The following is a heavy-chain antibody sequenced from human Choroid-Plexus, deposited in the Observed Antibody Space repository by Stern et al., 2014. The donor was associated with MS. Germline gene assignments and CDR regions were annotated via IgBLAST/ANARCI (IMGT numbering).Heavy chain of an antibody. CDR1: GFSFSSLG. CDR2: ISYDGSK. CDR3: AKDRQYLTFFFDF. D-gene: IGHD2/OR15-2a*01. Sequence: VQLVESGGGVVQPGRPLRLSCAASGFSFSSLGMHWVRQAPGKGLEWGALISYDGSKDYADSVKGRFAISRDNSKNTLYLQMNSLRAEDTAVYYCAKDRQYLTFFFDFWGQGSLVTVSS. J-gene: IGHJ4*02. V-gene: IGHV3-30*18.